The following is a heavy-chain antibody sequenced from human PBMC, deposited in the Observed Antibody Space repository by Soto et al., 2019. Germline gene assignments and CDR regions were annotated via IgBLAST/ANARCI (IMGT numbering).Heavy chain of an antibody. J-gene: IGHJ5*02. V-gene: IGHV4-30-4*01. Sequence: SETLSLTCTVSGGSISSGDHSWSWVRQSPGKGREWIGHIYNSGITYYNPSLKSRVVISIDTSRNQFSLRLNSLTAADRAVYFCARGVTVFGLVSRFWFDPWGQGTVVTVSS. CDR3: ARGVTVFGLVSRFWFDP. CDR1: GGSISSGDHS. D-gene: IGHD3-3*01. CDR2: IYNSGIT.